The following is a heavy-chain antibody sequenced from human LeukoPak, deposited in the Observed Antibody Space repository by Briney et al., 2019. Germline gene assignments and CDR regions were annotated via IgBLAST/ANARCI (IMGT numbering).Heavy chain of an antibody. D-gene: IGHD3-10*01. J-gene: IGHJ6*02. CDR3: ARSYGSGSYYYYGMDV. CDR2: ISSSSSYT. Sequence: GGSLRLSCAVSGLTFSYYAMTWVRQAPGKGLEWVSYISSSSSYTNYADSVKGRFTISRDNAKNSLYLQMNSLRAEDTAVYYCARSYGSGSYYYYGMDVWGQGTTVTVSS. V-gene: IGHV3-11*03. CDR1: GLTFSYYA.